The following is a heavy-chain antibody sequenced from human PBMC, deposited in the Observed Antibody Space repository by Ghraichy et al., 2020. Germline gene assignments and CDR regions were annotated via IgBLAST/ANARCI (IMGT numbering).Heavy chain of an antibody. CDR1: GGSISSSNW. CDR3: ARDPQGYCSGGSCYSTRTLYY. Sequence: GSLRLSCAVSGGSISSSNWWTWVRQPPGKGLEWIGEIYHSGSTNYNPSLKSRVTISVDKSKNQFSLKLSSVTAADAAVYYCARDPQGYCSGGSCYSTRTLYYWGQGTLVTVSS. V-gene: IGHV4-4*02. CDR2: IYHSGST. D-gene: IGHD2-15*01. J-gene: IGHJ4*02.